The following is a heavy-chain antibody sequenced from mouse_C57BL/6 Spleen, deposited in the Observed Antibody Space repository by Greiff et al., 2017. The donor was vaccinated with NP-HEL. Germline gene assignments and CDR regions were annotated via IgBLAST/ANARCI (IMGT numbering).Heavy chain of an antibody. CDR1: GYTFTSYW. D-gene: IGHD2-1*01. J-gene: IGHJ3*01. CDR2: IHPNSGST. Sequence: QVQLQQPGAELVKPGASVKLSCKASGYTFTSYWMHWVKQRPGQGLEWIGMIHPNSGSTNYNEKFKSKATLTVDKSSSTAYMQLSSLTSEDSAVYYCARLKVYYGNYEFAYWGQGTLVTVSA. V-gene: IGHV1-64*01. CDR3: ARLKVYYGNYEFAY.